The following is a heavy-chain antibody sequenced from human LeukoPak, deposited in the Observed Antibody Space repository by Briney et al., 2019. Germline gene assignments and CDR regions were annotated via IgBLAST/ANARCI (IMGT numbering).Heavy chain of an antibody. CDR3: ARGYSYRYEY. CDR1: GFTFSSHD. D-gene: IGHD3-10*01. Sequence: GGSLRLSCAASGFTFSSHDMHWVRQPTGRGLEWVAAIGTAGGSYYPGSVRGRFTVSREDAKNSLYLQMNSLTAGDTAVYYCARGYSYRYEYWGQGTLVTVSS. V-gene: IGHV3-13*01. CDR2: IGTAGGS. J-gene: IGHJ4*02.